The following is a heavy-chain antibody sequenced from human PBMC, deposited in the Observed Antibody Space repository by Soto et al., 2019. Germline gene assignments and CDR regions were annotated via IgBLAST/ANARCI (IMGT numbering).Heavy chain of an antibody. D-gene: IGHD2-15*01. CDR3: VRDTAYCSGGTCYSSHDMDV. CDR2: ISYDGRNK. V-gene: IGHV3-30*04. Sequence: QVQLVESGGGVVQPGRSLGLSCAASGFTFSSYAMHWVRQAPGKGLEWVAVISYDGRNKYYADSVKGRFTISRDNSKNTLYLEMNSLRVEDTAVYHCVRDTAYCSGGTCYSSHDMDVWGQGTTVTVSS. CDR1: GFTFSSYA. J-gene: IGHJ6*02.